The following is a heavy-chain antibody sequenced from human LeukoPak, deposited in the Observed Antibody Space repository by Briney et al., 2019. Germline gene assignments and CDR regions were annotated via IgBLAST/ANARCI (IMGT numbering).Heavy chain of an antibody. CDR1: GFSVSSNY. CDR2: IYSGGDT. D-gene: IGHD3-10*01. V-gene: IGHV3-66*04. J-gene: IGHJ4*02. CDR3: AKPYYYGSRSYMDY. Sequence: GGSLRLSCAASGFSVSSNYMSWVRQAPGEGLEWVSVIYSGGDTYYADSVKGRFTVSRDSSKNTLYLQMNSLRAEDTAVYYCAKPYYYGSRSYMDYWGQGTLVTVSS.